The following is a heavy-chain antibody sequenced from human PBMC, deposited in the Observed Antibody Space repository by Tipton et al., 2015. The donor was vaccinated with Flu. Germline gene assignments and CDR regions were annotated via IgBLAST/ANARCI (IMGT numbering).Heavy chain of an antibody. D-gene: IGHD3-9*01. CDR2: TYYRSKWYN. CDR1: GDSVSSNSAA. V-gene: IGHV6-1*01. J-gene: IGHJ6*02. Sequence: GLVKPSQTLSLTCAISGDSVSSNSAAWNWIRQSPSRGLEWLGGTYYRSKWYNDYAVSVKSRITINPDTSKNQFSLQLNSVTPEDTAVYYCARDLAYYDILTGYQGYYYGMDVWGQGTTVTVSS. CDR3: ARDLAYYDILTGYQGYYYGMDV.